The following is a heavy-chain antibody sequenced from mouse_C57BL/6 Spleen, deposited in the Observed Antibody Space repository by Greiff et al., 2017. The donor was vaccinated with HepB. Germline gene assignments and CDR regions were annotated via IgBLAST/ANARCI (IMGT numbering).Heavy chain of an antibody. J-gene: IGHJ4*01. CDR3: ARNPISYDYDGYYAMDY. D-gene: IGHD2-4*01. V-gene: IGHV1-55*01. CDR1: GYTFTSYW. Sequence: QVQLQQPGAELVKPGASVKMSCKASGYTFTSYWITWVKQRPGQGLEWIGDIYPGSGSTNYNEKFKSKATLTVDTSSSTAYMQLSSLTSEDSAVYICARNPISYDYDGYYAMDYWGQGTSVTVSS. CDR2: IYPGSGST.